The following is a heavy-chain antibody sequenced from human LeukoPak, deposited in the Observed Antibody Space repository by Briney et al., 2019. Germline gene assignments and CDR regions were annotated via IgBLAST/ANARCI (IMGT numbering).Heavy chain of an antibody. Sequence: SETLSLTCAVYGYSLTNHYWIWIRQPPGKGLEWIGEIMHTGSTNYNPSLKSRVTISVDTSKNQFSLKLSSVTAADTAVYYCARHGDSLGYWGQGTLVTVSS. V-gene: IGHV4-34*12. D-gene: IGHD4-17*01. CDR1: GYSLTNHY. CDR2: IMHTGST. CDR3: ARHGDSLGY. J-gene: IGHJ4*02.